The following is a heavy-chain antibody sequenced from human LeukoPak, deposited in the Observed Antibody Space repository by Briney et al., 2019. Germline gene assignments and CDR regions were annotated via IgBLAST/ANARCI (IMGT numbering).Heavy chain of an antibody. V-gene: IGHV4-34*01. D-gene: IGHD3-10*01. CDR1: GGSFSGYY. CDR2: INHSGST. J-gene: IGHJ5*02. Sequence: SETLSLTCAVYGGSFSGYYWSWIRQPPGKGLEWIGEINHSGSTNYNPSLKSRVTISVDTSKNQFSLKLSSVTAADTAVYYCARSKWFGELLVWFDPWDQGTLVTVSS. CDR3: ARSKWFGELLVWFDP.